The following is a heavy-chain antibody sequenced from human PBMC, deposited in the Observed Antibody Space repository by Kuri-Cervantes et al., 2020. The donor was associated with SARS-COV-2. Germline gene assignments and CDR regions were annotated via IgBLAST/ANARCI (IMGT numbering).Heavy chain of an antibody. CDR1: GGSISSSSYY. V-gene: IGHV4-39*01. CDR3: ARRGEYSSGSFDY. J-gene: IGHJ4*02. D-gene: IGHD6-19*01. Sequence: SETLSLTCTVSGGSISSSSYYWGWIRQPPGKGLEWIGSIYYSGSTYYNPSLKSRVTISVDTSKNQFSLKLGSVTAADTAVYYCARRGEYSSGSFDYWGQGTLVTVSS. CDR2: IYYSGST.